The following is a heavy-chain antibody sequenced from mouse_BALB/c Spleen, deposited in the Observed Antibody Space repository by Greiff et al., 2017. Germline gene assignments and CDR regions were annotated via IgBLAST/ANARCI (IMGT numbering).Heavy chain of an antibody. CDR1: GYTFTDYA. V-gene: IGHV1S137*01. D-gene: IGHD2-2*01. J-gene: IGHJ4*01. Sequence: QVQLQQSGAELVRPGVSVKISCKGSGYTFTDYAMHWVKQSHAKSLEWIGVISTYYGDASYNQKFKGKATMTVDKSSSTAYMELARLTSDDSAIYYCARSGWLRRGHYAMDYWGQGTSVTVSS. CDR3: ARSGWLRRGHYAMDY. CDR2: ISTYYGDA.